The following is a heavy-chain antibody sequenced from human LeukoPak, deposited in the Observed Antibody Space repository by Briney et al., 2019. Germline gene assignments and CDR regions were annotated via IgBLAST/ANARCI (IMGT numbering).Heavy chain of an antibody. V-gene: IGHV3-7*01. CDR2: IKQDGSEK. CDR1: GFTFSSYS. CDR3: ARGAGGNYAWGLGY. Sequence: HPGGSLRLSCAASGFTFSSYSMNWVRQAPGKGLEWVANIKQDGSEKYYVDSVKGRFTISRDNAKNSLYLQMNSLRAEDTAVYYCARGAGGNYAWGLGYWGQGTLVTVSS. D-gene: IGHD1-26*01. J-gene: IGHJ4*02.